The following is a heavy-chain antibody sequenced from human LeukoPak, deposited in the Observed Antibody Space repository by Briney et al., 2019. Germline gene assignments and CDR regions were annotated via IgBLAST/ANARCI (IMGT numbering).Heavy chain of an antibody. J-gene: IGHJ2*01. CDR2: IKQDGSET. V-gene: IGHV3-7*01. CDR3: ARDRDSRWDFDL. CDR1: GFTSSTYW. D-gene: IGHD3-22*01. Sequence: GGSLRLSCAASGFTSSTYWMSWVREAPGKGLEWVASIKQDGSETYYVDSVKGRFTLSRDNAKNSLYLQMNSLRADDTAVYYCARDRDSRWDFDLWGRGTLVTVSS.